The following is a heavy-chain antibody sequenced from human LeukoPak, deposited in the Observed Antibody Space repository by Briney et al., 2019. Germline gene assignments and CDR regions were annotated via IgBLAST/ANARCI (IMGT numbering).Heavy chain of an antibody. V-gene: IGHV1-18*01. Sequence: GASVKVSCKASGYTFTSYGITWVRQAPGQGLEWMGWISAYNGNTNYAQNLQGRVTMTTDTSTRTAYMGLRSLRSDDTAVYYCARTSDGYELNLDYWGQGTLVTVSS. D-gene: IGHD5-12*01. CDR3: ARTSDGYELNLDY. J-gene: IGHJ4*02. CDR2: ISAYNGNT. CDR1: GYTFTSYG.